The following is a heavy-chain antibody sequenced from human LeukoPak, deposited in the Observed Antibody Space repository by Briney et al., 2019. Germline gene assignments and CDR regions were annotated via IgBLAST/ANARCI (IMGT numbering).Heavy chain of an antibody. J-gene: IGHJ3*02. CDR2: ISGSGGST. CDR1: GFTFSSYG. CDR3: ARARNYYDSSGFYYEGDAFDI. D-gene: IGHD3-22*01. V-gene: IGHV3-23*01. Sequence: GGSLRLSCAASGFTFSSYGMSWVRQAPGKGLEWVSAISGSGGSTYYADSVKGRFTISRDNSKNTLYLQMNSLRAEDTAVYYCARARNYYDSSGFYYEGDAFDIWGQGTMVTVSS.